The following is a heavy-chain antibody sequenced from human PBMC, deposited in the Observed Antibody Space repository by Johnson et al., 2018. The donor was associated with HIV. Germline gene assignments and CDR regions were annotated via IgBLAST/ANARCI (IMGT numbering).Heavy chain of an antibody. V-gene: IGHV3-30*18. CDR2: ISYDGGNK. J-gene: IGHJ3*02. CDR3: AKWSIVEATFSDAFGI. D-gene: IGHD1-26*01. Sequence: QMQLVESGGGVVQPGRSLRLSCAASGFTFSSYGMHWVRQAPGKGLAWVAVISYDGGNKYYADSVKGRFTISRDNSKNTLYLQMNSLRAEDTAVYYCAKWSIVEATFSDAFGIWGQGTMVTVSS. CDR1: GFTFSSYG.